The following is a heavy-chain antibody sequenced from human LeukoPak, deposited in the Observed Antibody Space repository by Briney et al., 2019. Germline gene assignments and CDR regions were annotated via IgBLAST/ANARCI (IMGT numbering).Heavy chain of an antibody. CDR3: AKKRAAAGPSFDY. CDR1: GFIFSNYG. D-gene: IGHD6-13*01. J-gene: IGHJ4*02. Sequence: GGSLRLSCAASGFIFSNYGMSWVRQAPGKGLEWVSAISGSGGSTYYADSVKGRFTISRDNSKNTLYLQMNSLRAEDTAVYYCAKKRAAAGPSFDYWGQGTLVTVSS. V-gene: IGHV3-23*01. CDR2: ISGSGGST.